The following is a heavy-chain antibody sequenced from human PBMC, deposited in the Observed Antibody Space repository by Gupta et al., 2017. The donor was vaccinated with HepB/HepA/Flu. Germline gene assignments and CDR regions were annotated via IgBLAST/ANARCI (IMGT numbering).Heavy chain of an antibody. V-gene: IGHV3-30-3*01. CDR3: AREGGGYDVVGSYYYYGMDV. CDR2: ISYDGSNK. D-gene: IGHD5-12*01. J-gene: IGHJ6*02. Sequence: APGKGLEWVAVISYDGSNKYYADSVKGRFTISRDNSKNTLYLQRNSLRAEDTAVYYCAREGGGYDVVGSYYYYGMDVGGQGTTVTVYS.